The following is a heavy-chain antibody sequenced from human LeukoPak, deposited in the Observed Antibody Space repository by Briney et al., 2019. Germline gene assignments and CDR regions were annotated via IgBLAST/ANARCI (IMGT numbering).Heavy chain of an antibody. D-gene: IGHD3-3*01. V-gene: IGHV1-8*01. CDR1: GYTFTSYD. Sequence: ASVKVSCKASGYTFTSYDINWVRQATGQGLEWMGWMNPNSGNTGYAQKFQGRVTMTRNTSISTAYMELSSLRSEDTAVYYCARSVRYYGFWSGSASHGMDVWGQGTTVTVSS. CDR2: MNPNSGNT. J-gene: IGHJ6*02. CDR3: ARSVRYYGFWSGSASHGMDV.